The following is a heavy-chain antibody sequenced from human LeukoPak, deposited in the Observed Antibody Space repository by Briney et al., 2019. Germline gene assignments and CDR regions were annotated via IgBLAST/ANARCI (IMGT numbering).Heavy chain of an antibody. Sequence: PGGSLRLSCAASGFTFSNAWMSWVCQAPGKGLEWVGRIKSKTDGGTTDYAAPVKGRFTISRDDSKNTLYLQMNSLKTEDTAVYYCTTFLTYYFGSGSRNFDYWGQGTLVTVSS. J-gene: IGHJ4*02. CDR1: GFTFSNAW. CDR3: TTFLTYYFGSGSRNFDY. CDR2: IKSKTDGGTT. V-gene: IGHV3-15*01. D-gene: IGHD3-10*01.